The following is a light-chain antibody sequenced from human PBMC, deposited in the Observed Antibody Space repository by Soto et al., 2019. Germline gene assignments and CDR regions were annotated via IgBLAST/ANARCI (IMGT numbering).Light chain of an antibody. CDR1: SSDVGGYNY. V-gene: IGLV2-14*01. Sequence: QSALTQPASVSGSPGQSITISCTGTSSDVGGYNYVSWYQQHPGKAPKLMIYEVSNRPSGVSNRFSGSKSGNTASLTISGLQAEDEADYYCSSYTSLSTWVFGGGTMLTVL. CDR2: EVS. J-gene: IGLJ3*02. CDR3: SSYTSLSTWV.